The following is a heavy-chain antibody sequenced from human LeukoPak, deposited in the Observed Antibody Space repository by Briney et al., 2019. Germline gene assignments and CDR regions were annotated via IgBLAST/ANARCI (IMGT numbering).Heavy chain of an antibody. CDR3: ARLAEYSSSSWFDP. D-gene: IGHD6-6*01. V-gene: IGHV4-59*08. J-gene: IGHJ5*02. Sequence: PSETLSLTCTVSGGSISSNYWSRIRQPPGKGLEWIGYIYYSGSTNYNPSLKSRVTISVDTSKNQFSLKLSSVTAADTAVYYCARLAEYSSSSWFDPWGQGTLVTVSS. CDR2: IYYSGST. CDR1: GGSISSNY.